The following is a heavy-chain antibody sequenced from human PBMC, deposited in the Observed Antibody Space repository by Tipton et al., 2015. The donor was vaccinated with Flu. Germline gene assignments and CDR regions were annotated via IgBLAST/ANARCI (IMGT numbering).Heavy chain of an antibody. Sequence: TLSLTCTVSGGSVNNYFWSWIRQPPGKGLEWMGGISHSGNTHYNPPLKSRVVISVDTSKNQFSLKLTSVTAADTAIYYCARLSFYDVDLKNFYFEDWGQGTLVTVSS. CDR3: ARLSFYDVDLKNFYFED. CDR1: GGSVNNYF. CDR2: ISHSGNT. D-gene: IGHD3-10*02. V-gene: IGHV4-59*05. J-gene: IGHJ4*02.